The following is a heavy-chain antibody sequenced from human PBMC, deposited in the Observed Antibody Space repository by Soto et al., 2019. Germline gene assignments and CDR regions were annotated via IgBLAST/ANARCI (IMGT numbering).Heavy chain of an antibody. J-gene: IGHJ4*02. D-gene: IGHD3-10*01. Sequence: GGSLRLSCAASGFTFSSYAMSWVRQAPGKGLEWVSAISGSGGSTYYADSVKGRFTISRDNSKNTLYLQMNSLRAEDTAVYYCAKEPRLWFGELLNRDYWGQGTLVTVSS. CDR1: GFTFSSYA. V-gene: IGHV3-23*01. CDR2: ISGSGGST. CDR3: AKEPRLWFGELLNRDY.